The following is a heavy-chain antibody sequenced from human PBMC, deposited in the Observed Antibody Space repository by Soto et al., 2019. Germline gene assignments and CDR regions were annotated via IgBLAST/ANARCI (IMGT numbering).Heavy chain of an antibody. J-gene: IGHJ6*02. CDR2: IYSGGDT. V-gene: IGHV3-53*01. CDR1: GFSVSSDY. Sequence: GGSLRLSCAASGFSVSSDYMSWVRQAPGKGLEWVSLIYSGGDTYYADSVKGRFTISRDISSNTIYLHMTSLRADDTAIYYCTRAGSDPGNFYISNYYAMDVWGRGTRVAVSS. CDR3: TRAGSDPGNFYISNYYAMDV. D-gene: IGHD3-10*01.